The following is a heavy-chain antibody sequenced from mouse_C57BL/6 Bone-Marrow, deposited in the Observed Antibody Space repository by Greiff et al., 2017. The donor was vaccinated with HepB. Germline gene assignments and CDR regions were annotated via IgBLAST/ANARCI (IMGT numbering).Heavy chain of an antibody. V-gene: IGHV3-8*01. D-gene: IGHD1-1*01. CDR3: AWWEYYGSRGRFDY. CDR2: ISDSGST. J-gene: IGHJ2*01. Sequence: EVQLVESGPGLAKPSQTLSLTCSVTGYSITSDYLNWIRKLPGNKLEYMGYISDSGSTYYNPSLKSRISITRDTSKNQYYLQLNSVTTEDTATYCWAWWEYYGSRGRFDYWGQGTTLTVSS. CDR1: GYSITSDY.